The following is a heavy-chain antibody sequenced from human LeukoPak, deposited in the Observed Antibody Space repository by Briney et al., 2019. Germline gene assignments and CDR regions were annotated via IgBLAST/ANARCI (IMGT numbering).Heavy chain of an antibody. CDR2: ISYDGSNK. V-gene: IGHV3-30-3*01. J-gene: IGHJ4*02. Sequence: GGSLRLSCAASGFTFSSYAMHWVRQAPGKGLEWVAVISYDGSNKYYADSVKGRFTISRDNSKNTLYLQMNSLRAEDTAVYYCARGGTLLYSSGWYNDYWGQGTLVTVSS. CDR1: GFTFSSYA. D-gene: IGHD6-19*01. CDR3: ARGGTLLYSSGWYNDY.